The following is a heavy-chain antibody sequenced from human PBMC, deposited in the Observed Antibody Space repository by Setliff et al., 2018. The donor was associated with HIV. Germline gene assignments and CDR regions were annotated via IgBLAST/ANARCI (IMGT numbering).Heavy chain of an antibody. Sequence: PSETLSLTCSVSGGSISSYYWGWIRQPPGKGLEWVGSITYRGNTYYNPSLKSRAAISVDTSKNQISLKLSSVTAADTAVYYCASLDGSESPYIYYYYMDVWGEGTAVTVS. CDR2: ITYRGNT. J-gene: IGHJ6*03. CDR1: GGSISSYY. V-gene: IGHV4-39*01. CDR3: ASLDGSESPYIYYYYMDV. D-gene: IGHD3-10*01.